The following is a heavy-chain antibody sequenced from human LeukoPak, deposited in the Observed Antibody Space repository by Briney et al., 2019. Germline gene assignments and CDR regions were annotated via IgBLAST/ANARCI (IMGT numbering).Heavy chain of an antibody. CDR3: ASGITLNILAAFGN. D-gene: IGHD3-10*01. Sequence: ASVKVSCKASGYTFTSYYMHWVRQAPGQGLEWMGMINPSGGSTSYAQKFQGRVTMTRDTSTGTVYMELSSLRSEDTAVYSRASGITLNILAAFGNWSQGTLVTVSS. V-gene: IGHV1-46*03. CDR2: INPSGGST. CDR1: GYTFTSYY. J-gene: IGHJ4*02.